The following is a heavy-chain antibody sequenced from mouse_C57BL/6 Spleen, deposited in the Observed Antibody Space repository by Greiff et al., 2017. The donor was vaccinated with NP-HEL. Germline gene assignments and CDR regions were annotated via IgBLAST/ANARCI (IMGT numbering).Heavy chain of an antibody. Sequence: EVKLVESGGGLVQPGGSMKLSCVASGFTFSNYWMNWVRQSPEKGLEWVAQIRLKCDNYATHYAESVKGRFTISRDDSKSSVYLQMNNLRAEDTGIYYCTDLLPALFDYWGQGTTLTVSS. CDR2: IRLKCDNYAT. V-gene: IGHV6-3*01. CDR3: TDLLPALFDY. J-gene: IGHJ2*01. CDR1: GFTFSNYW. D-gene: IGHD6-1*01.